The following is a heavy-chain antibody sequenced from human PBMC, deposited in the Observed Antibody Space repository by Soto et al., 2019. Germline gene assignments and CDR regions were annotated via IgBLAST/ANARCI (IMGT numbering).Heavy chain of an antibody. D-gene: IGHD3-10*01. CDR3: ARDLDPSGSYYTDY. Sequence: ASVKVSCKASGYNFMPYGVNWVRQAPGQGLEWMGWISPWKGNTNYAQSFQGRVTMTTDTSTSTAYMELRSLTSDDTAVYYCARDLDPSGSYYTDYWGQGTLVTVSS. CDR1: GYNFMPYG. V-gene: IGHV1-18*04. CDR2: ISPWKGNT. J-gene: IGHJ4*02.